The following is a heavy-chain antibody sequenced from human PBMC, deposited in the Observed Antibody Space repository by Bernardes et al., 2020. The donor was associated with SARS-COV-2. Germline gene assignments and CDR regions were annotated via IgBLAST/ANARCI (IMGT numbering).Heavy chain of an antibody. V-gene: IGHV3-23*01. CDR3: AKVARWLLMGGYFDY. D-gene: IGHD2-15*01. CDR1: VFICSSYA. CDR2: ISGSGGST. Sequence: GWSLRLSCAASVFICSSYAMRWVRQAPGKGLEWVSAISGSGGSTYYADSVKGRFTTSRDNSKNTLYLQMNSLRGEDTAVYYCAKVARWLLMGGYFDYWGQGTLVTVSS. J-gene: IGHJ4*02.